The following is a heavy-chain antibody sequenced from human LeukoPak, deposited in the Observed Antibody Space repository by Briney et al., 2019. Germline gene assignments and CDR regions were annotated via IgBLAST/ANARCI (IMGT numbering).Heavy chain of an antibody. CDR2: IKRKSDGETT. CDR3: TTAPSGYAYMNGWHLDY. J-gene: IGHJ4*02. CDR1: GFVFSYAW. V-gene: IGHV3-15*01. D-gene: IGHD5-18*01. Sequence: GGSLRLSCAASGFVFSYAWMSWVRQAPGKGPEWIGRIKRKSDGETTDYAAPVKGRFTISRDDSKNTLFLQMNSLKTEDTAFYYCTTAPSGYAYMNGWHLDYWGQGALVTVSS.